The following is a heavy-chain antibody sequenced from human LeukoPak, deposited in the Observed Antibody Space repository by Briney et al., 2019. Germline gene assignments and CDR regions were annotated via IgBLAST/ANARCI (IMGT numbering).Heavy chain of an antibody. CDR2: ITSGDRT. Sequence: PGGSLGLSCAASGFTLSNYAMSWVRQAPGKGLEWVSIITSGDRTYYADSVKGRFTISRDNSKNTLYLRMSSLRAEDTAVYYCAREAFYSSGWFSLFGYWGQGTLVTDSS. D-gene: IGHD6-19*01. CDR1: GFTLSNYA. V-gene: IGHV3-23*01. CDR3: AREAFYSSGWFSLFGY. J-gene: IGHJ4*02.